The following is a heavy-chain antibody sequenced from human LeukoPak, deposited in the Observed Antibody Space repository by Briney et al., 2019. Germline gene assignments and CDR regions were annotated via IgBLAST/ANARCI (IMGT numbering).Heavy chain of an antibody. CDR3: ASRGALYGDYGFDY. D-gene: IGHD4-17*01. CDR2: IYSGGST. CDR1: GFTVSTNY. Sequence: GGSLRLSCAASGFTVSTNYMNWVRQAPGKGLEWVSVIYSGGSTYYADSVKGRFTISRDNSENTLYLQMNSLRAEDTALYYCASRGALYGDYGFDYWGQGALVTDSS. V-gene: IGHV3-53*01. J-gene: IGHJ4*02.